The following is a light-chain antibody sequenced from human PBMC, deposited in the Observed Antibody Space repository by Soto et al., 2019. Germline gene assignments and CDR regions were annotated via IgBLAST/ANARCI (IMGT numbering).Light chain of an antibody. Sequence: QSALTQPPSASGSPGQSVTISCTGTSSDVGGYNYVSWYQQYPGKAPKLMIYEVSKRPSGVPDRFSGSKSGNTASLTVSGLQAEVEADYYCSSYAGSNIVFGTGTKLTVL. J-gene: IGLJ1*01. CDR1: SSDVGGYNY. CDR3: SSYAGSNIV. V-gene: IGLV2-8*01. CDR2: EVS.